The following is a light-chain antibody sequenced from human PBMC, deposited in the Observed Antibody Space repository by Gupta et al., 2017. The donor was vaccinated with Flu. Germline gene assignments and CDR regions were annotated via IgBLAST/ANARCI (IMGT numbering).Light chain of an antibody. CDR3: QSYDSSLGGSRV. CDR1: SSNIGAGYD. V-gene: IGLV1-40*01. Sequence: QSVLTQPPSVSGAPGQRVTSSCTGRSSNIGAGYDVHWYQQLPGTAPKPLIYGNSNRPSGVPDRFSGSKSGTSASLAITGLQAEDEADYYCQSYDSSLGGSRVFGGGTKLTVL. CDR2: GNS. J-gene: IGLJ3*02.